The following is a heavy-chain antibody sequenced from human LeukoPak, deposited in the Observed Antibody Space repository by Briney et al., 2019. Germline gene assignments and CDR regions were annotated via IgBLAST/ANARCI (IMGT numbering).Heavy chain of an antibody. Sequence: GGSLRLSCAASGFTVSSNYMSWVRQAPGKGLEWVSVIYSGGSTYYADSVKGRFTISRDNSKSTLYLQMNSLRAEDTAVYYCARDTPNYGMDVWGQGTTVTVSS. J-gene: IGHJ6*02. CDR2: IYSGGST. CDR1: GFTVSSNY. V-gene: IGHV3-53*01. CDR3: ARDTPNYGMDV.